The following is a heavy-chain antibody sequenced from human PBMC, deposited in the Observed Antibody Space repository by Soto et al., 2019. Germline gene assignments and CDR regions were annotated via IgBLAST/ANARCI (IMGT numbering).Heavy chain of an antibody. V-gene: IGHV3-74*01. D-gene: IGHD3-22*01. CDR3: ARDTYYYDGTDHFSADAFDI. J-gene: IGHJ3*02. CDR2: ISNDGSST. Sequence: EVQLVESGGGLVQPGGSLRLSCAASGFTSSSYWIHWVRQAPGKGLVWVSRISNDGSSTNYADSVKGRFTISRDHAKNTVYLKMSSVRAEDTAVYYCARDTYYYDGTDHFSADAFDIWGQGTMVTVSS. CDR1: GFTSSSYW.